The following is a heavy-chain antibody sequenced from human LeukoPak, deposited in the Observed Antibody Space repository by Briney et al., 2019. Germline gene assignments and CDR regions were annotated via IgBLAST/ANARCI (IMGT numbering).Heavy chain of an antibody. CDR2: IYYSGST. J-gene: IGHJ4*02. V-gene: IGHV4-59*01. CDR1: GGSISSYY. Sequence: SETLSLTRTVSGGSISSYYWSWIRQPPGKGLEWFGYIYYSGSTNYNPSLKSRVTISVDTSKNQFSLKLSSVTAADTAVYYCARLDITMVRGGLDYWGQGTLVTVSS. D-gene: IGHD3-10*01. CDR3: ARLDITMVRGGLDY.